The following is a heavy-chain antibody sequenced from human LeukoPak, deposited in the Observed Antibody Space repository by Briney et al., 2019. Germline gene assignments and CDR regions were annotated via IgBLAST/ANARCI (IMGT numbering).Heavy chain of an antibody. V-gene: IGHV1-2*02. CDR1: GYTFTGYY. D-gene: IGHD2-2*01. CDR2: INPNTGAT. Sequence: ASVKVSCKSSGYTFTGYYMHWMRQAPGQGFEWMAWINPNTGATNYAQKIQGRVTLTRDTSINTAYMDLSSLISDDTAVYYCARGGTRGMDVWGQGTTVTVSS. J-gene: IGHJ6*02. CDR3: ARGGTRGMDV.